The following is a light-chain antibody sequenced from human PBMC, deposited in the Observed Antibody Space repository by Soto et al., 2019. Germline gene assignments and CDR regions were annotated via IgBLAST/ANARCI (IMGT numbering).Light chain of an antibody. CDR3: QQYGSSPRT. V-gene: IGKV3-20*01. CDR1: QTVSSSY. CDR2: GAS. J-gene: IGKJ2*01. Sequence: LLTHSAATLSFSPGEVASLSCRASQTVSSSYLAWYQQKPGQAPWLLIYGASSMATGIPDWFSGRGSGTDFTLTISRLEPEDCAVYYCQQYGSSPRTFGQGTKVDI.